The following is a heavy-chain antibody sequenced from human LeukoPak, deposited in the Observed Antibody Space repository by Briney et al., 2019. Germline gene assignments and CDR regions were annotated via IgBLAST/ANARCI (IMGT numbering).Heavy chain of an antibody. CDR3: ARERISSSWYWFDP. CDR1: GGSISSSSYY. Sequence: SETLSLTCTVSGGSISSSSYYWGWIRQPPGKGLEWIGSIYYSGSTYYNPSLKSRVTISVDTSKNQFSLKLSSVTAADTAVYYCARERISSSWYWFDPWGQGTLVTVSS. CDR2: IYYSGST. J-gene: IGHJ5*02. D-gene: IGHD6-13*01. V-gene: IGHV4-39*02.